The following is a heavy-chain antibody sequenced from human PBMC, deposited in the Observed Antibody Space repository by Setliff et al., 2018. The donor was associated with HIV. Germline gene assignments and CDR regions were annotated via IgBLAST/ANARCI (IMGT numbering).Heavy chain of an antibody. V-gene: IGHV4-4*07. D-gene: IGHD3-3*01. CDR3: ARGLSIFGVATPGFYSFMDV. Sequence: PSETLSLTCNVSGSPISSHYWTWIRQPPGKGLEWIGRIYASGSTNYNPSLKSRVTISLDTSKNQFSLKVRSVTAADSAVYYCARGLSIFGVATPGFYSFMDVWGKGTTVTVSS. CDR1: GSPISSHY. J-gene: IGHJ6*03. CDR2: IYASGST.